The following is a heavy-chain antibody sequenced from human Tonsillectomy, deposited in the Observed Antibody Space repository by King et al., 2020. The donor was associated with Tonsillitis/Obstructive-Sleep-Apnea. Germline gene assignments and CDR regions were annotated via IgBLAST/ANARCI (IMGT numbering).Heavy chain of an antibody. D-gene: IGHD6-6*01. J-gene: IGHJ3*02. CDR2: ISSSSSYI. CDR3: AMGHSGSGGDAFDI. Sequence: EVQLVESGGGLVKPGGSLRLSCAASGFTFSSYSMNWVRQAPGKGLEWVSSISSSSSYIYYADSVKGRFTISRDNAKNSLYLQMNSLRAEDTAVYYCAMGHSGSGGDAFDIWGQGTLVTVSS. V-gene: IGHV3-21*01. CDR1: GFTFSSYS.